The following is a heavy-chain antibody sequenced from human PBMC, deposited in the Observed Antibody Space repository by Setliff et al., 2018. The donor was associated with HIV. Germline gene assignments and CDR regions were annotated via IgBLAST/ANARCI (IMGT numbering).Heavy chain of an antibody. CDR3: ARTNNNYYYDTSDYFAGYYFDS. CDR1: GFTFSRYS. Sequence: PGGPLRLSCAASGFTFSRYSMNWVRQAPGKGLEWVSYISSVSGSTIYYADSVKGRFTISRDNAKNSMFLQMNSLRAEDTAVYYCARTNNNYYYDTSDYFAGYYFDSWGQGTLVTVSS. CDR2: ISSVSGSTI. J-gene: IGHJ4*02. D-gene: IGHD3-22*01. V-gene: IGHV3-48*01.